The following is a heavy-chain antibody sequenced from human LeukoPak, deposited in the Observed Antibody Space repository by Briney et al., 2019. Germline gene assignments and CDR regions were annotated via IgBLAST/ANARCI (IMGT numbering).Heavy chain of an antibody. J-gene: IGHJ6*02. Sequence: QTGGSLRLSCAAAGFTFSSYSVNWVRQAPGKGREWVSHITASGTAMFYADSVKGRFTISRGNAKNSLYLQMNSLRDEDTAVYYCAREGGTTIFGVVMDYYGMDVWGQGTTVTVSS. D-gene: IGHD3-3*01. V-gene: IGHV3-48*02. CDR2: ITASGTAM. CDR3: AREGGTTIFGVVMDYYGMDV. CDR1: GFTFSSYS.